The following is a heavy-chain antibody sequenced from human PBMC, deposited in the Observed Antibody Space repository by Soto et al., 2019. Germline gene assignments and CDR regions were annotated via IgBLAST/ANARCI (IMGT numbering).Heavy chain of an antibody. CDR2: ISGSGGST. Sequence: EVQLLESGGGLVQPGGSLRLSCAASGFTFSSYAMSWVRQAPGKGLEWVSAISGSGGSTYYADSVKGRFTISRDNSKNTLYLQMNSLRAEDTAVYYCAKPRGSSGWQGFLLDYWGQGTLVTVSS. V-gene: IGHV3-23*01. J-gene: IGHJ4*02. D-gene: IGHD6-19*01. CDR1: GFTFSSYA. CDR3: AKPRGSSGWQGFLLDY.